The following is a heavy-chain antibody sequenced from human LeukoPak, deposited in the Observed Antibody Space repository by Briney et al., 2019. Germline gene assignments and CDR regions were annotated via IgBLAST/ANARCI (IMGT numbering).Heavy chain of an antibody. CDR3: ARQGNAYCGGDCYYGYWFDP. D-gene: IGHD2-21*02. V-gene: IGHV4-59*08. Sequence: PSETLSLTCTVSGGSISSYYWSWIRQPPGKGLEWIGYIYYSGSTNYNPSLKSRVTISVDTSKNQFSLKLSSVTAADTAVYYCARQGNAYCGGDCYYGYWFDPWGQGTLVTVSS. J-gene: IGHJ5*02. CDR2: IYYSGST. CDR1: GGSISSYY.